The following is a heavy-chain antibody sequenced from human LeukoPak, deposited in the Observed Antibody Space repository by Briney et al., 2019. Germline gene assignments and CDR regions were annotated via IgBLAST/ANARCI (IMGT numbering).Heavy chain of an antibody. V-gene: IGHV3-30-3*01. CDR2: ISYDGSNK. CDR1: GFTFRSYA. J-gene: IGHJ3*02. CDR3: AREIFNGFDI. Sequence: GGSLRLSCSASGFTFRSYAMHWVRQAPGKGLEWVAVISYDGSNKDYADSVKGRFTISRDNSKNTLFLQMNSLRAEDTAVYYCAREIFNGFDIWGQGTMVTVSS.